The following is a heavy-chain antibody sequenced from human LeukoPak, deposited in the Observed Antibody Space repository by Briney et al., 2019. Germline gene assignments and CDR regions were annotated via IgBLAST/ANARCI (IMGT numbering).Heavy chain of an antibody. D-gene: IGHD5-18*01. CDR1: GGSISSNTYC. V-gene: IGHV4-39*07. Sequence: SETLSLTCTVSGGSISSNTYCWGWIRRPPGKGLEWIASIYSSGSTYYNPSLKSRVTISVDTSKNQFSLKLSSVTAADTAVYYCARVAIRAYSYGLDYWGQGTLVTVSS. J-gene: IGHJ4*02. CDR2: IYSSGST. CDR3: ARVAIRAYSYGLDY.